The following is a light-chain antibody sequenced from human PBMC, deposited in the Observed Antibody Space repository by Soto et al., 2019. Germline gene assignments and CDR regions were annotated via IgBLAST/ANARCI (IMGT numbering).Light chain of an antibody. Sequence: EIVLTQSPGTLSLSPGGRATLSCRASQSVSGSYLAWYQQKPGQAPRLLIYGASSRATGIPDRFSGSGSGTDFILTLSRLEPEDSAVYYCQEYGSSRTFGQGTKVEIK. V-gene: IGKV3-20*01. CDR1: QSVSGSY. CDR2: GAS. J-gene: IGKJ1*01. CDR3: QEYGSSRT.